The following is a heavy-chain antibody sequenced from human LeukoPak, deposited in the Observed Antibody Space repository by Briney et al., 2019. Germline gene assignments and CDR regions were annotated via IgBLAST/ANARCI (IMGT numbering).Heavy chain of an antibody. CDR1: GFTFSTYS. D-gene: IGHD2-15*01. CDR2: ISSSSSYI. J-gene: IGHJ6*02. CDR3: ARVEGYCSGGSCASAHGYYYYGMDV. V-gene: IGHV3-21*01. Sequence: GGALRLSCAASGFTFSTYSMNWVRQAPGKGLEWVSSISSSSSYIYYADSVKGRFTISRDNAKNPLYLQMNSLRAEDTAVYYCARVEGYCSGGSCASAHGYYYYGMDVWGQGTTVTVSS.